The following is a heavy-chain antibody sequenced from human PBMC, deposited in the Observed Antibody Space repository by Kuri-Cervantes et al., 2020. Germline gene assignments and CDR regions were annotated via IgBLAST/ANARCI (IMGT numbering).Heavy chain of an antibody. Sequence: GGSLRLSCAASGLTVSSNYMSWVRQAPGKGLEWVSVIYTGGTIYYVDSVKGRFTISRDNSKNTLYLQMNSLRAEDTAVYYCARSGEVIAQYGMDVWGQGTTVTVSS. V-gene: IGHV3-66*02. CDR1: GLTVSSNY. CDR2: IYTGGTI. CDR3: ARSGEVIAQYGMDV. D-gene: IGHD3-16*02. J-gene: IGHJ6*02.